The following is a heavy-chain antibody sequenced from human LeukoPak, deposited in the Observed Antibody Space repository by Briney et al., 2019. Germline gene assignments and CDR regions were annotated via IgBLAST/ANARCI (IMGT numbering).Heavy chain of an antibody. CDR3: ARGRPSFWSGYYYDY. J-gene: IGHJ4*02. CDR1: GGSFSGYY. Sequence: SATLSLTCAVYGGSFSGYYWSWIRQPPGKGLEWIGEINHSGSTNYNPSLKSRVTISVDTSKNQFSLKLSSVTAADTAVYYCARGRPSFWSGYYYDYWGQGTLVTVSS. CDR2: INHSGST. D-gene: IGHD3-3*01. V-gene: IGHV4-34*01.